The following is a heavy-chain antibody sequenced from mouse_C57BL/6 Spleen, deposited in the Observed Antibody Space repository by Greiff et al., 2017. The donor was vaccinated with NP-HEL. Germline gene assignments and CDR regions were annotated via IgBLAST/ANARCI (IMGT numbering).Heavy chain of an antibody. Sequence: VQLQQSGAELVKPGASVKLSCKASGYTFTSYWMQWVKQRPGQGLEWIGEIDPSDSYTNYNQKFKGKATLTVDTSSSTAYMQLSSLTSEDSAVYYCARSYYDYPYMDYWGQGTSVTVSS. V-gene: IGHV1-50*01. J-gene: IGHJ4*01. CDR3: ARSYYDYPYMDY. CDR2: IDPSDSYT. D-gene: IGHD2-4*01. CDR1: GYTFTSYW.